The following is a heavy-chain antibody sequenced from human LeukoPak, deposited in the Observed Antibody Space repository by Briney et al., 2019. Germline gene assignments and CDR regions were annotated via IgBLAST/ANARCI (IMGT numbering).Heavy chain of an antibody. D-gene: IGHD3-10*01. CDR2: INPNSCET. V-gene: IGHV1-2*06. J-gene: IGHJ4*02. CDR1: GYTFTGYY. CDR3: ARERRFGDLLLFDY. Sequence: GASVKVSCKASGYTFTGYYMHWVRQAPGQRLEWMGRINPNSCETNYAQNFQGRVTMTRDTSGSTSNMELSRLRSDDTAVYCCARERRFGDLLLFDYWGLGTLVTVSS.